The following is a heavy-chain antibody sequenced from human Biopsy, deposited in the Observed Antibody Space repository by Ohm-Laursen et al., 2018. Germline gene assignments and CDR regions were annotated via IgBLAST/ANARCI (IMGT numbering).Heavy chain of an antibody. Sequence: SLRLSCAASGFTFSASAVHWVRQASGKGLEWVGRIRSKAKSYATAYASVTGRFTISRDDSKNTTYLQMNSLKTEDTAVYYCTLEGAGFDNWGQGTLVTVSS. V-gene: IGHV3-73*01. CDR1: GFTFSASA. CDR3: TLEGAGFDN. CDR2: IRSKAKSYAT. J-gene: IGHJ4*02. D-gene: IGHD3-10*01.